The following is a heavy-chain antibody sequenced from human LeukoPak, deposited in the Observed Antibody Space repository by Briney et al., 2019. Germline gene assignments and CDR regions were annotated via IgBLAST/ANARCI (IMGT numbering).Heavy chain of an antibody. Sequence: GASVKVSCKASGGTFSSYAISWVRQAPGQGLEWMGGIIPIFGTANYAQKFQGRGTITADKSTSTAYMELSSLRSEDTAVYYCARARGDTAMDYYFDYWGQGTLVTVSS. D-gene: IGHD5-18*01. J-gene: IGHJ4*02. CDR3: ARARGDTAMDYYFDY. CDR2: IIPIFGTA. CDR1: GGTFSSYA. V-gene: IGHV1-69*06.